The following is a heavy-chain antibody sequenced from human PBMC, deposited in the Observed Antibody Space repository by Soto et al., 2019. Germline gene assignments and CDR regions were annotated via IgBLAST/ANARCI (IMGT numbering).Heavy chain of an antibody. Sequence: EVQLVESGGGLVQPGGSLRLSCAASGFTFSSYSMNWVRQAPGKGLEWVSYISSSSSTIYYAASVKGRFTISRDKAKNSLYLQMNSLRAADTAVYYCARHPERIAQIGWFDPWGQGTLVTVSS. D-gene: IGHD6-13*01. CDR2: ISSSSSTI. CDR3: ARHPERIAQIGWFDP. V-gene: IGHV3-48*01. J-gene: IGHJ5*02. CDR1: GFTFSSYS.